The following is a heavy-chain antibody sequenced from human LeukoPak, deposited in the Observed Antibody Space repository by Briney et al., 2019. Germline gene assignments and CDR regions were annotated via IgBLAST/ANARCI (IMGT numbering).Heavy chain of an antibody. CDR1: GFTFSSYW. CDR2: INSDGSYA. J-gene: IGHJ4*02. D-gene: IGHD6-19*01. V-gene: IGHV3-74*01. CDR3: ARGGVGCFDY. Sequence: GGSLRLSCAASGFTFSSYWIHWVRQAPGKGLVWVSHINSDGSYATYADSVKGRLTISRDNAKNTVYLQMNSLSAEDTAVYYCARGGVGCFDYWGQGALVTVSS.